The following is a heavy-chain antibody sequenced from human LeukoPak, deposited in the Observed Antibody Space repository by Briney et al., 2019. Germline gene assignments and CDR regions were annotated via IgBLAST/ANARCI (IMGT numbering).Heavy chain of an antibody. CDR1: GFTFSSYG. Sequence: GGSLRLSCAASGFTFSSYGMHWVRQAPGKGLEWVAFIRYYGSSKYYADSVKGRFTISRDNSRNTLYLQMNSLRAEDTAVYYCAKDSITMVRGIAYWGQGTLVTVSS. V-gene: IGHV3-30*02. CDR2: IRYYGSSK. CDR3: AKDSITMVRGIAY. J-gene: IGHJ4*02. D-gene: IGHD3-10*01.